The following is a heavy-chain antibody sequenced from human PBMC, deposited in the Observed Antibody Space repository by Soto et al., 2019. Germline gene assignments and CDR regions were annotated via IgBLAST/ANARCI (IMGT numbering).Heavy chain of an antibody. Sequence: SGSRFSNYVISWVRQAPGHGLEWVAVISYDGSNKYYAYSVKGRFTISRDNSKNTLYLQMNSLRAEDTAVYYCAKDQPGIAVAGSASEFDYWGQGTLVTVSS. V-gene: IGHV3-30*18. CDR2: ISYDGSNK. J-gene: IGHJ4*02. CDR3: AKDQPGIAVAGSASEFDY. CDR1: GSRFSNYV. D-gene: IGHD6-19*01.